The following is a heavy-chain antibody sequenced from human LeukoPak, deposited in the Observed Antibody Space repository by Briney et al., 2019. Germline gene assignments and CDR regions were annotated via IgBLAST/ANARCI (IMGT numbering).Heavy chain of an antibody. Sequence: SETLSLTCTVSGGSISSSSYYWGWIRQPPGKGLEWIGSIYYSGSTYYNPSLKSRVTISVDTSKNQFSLKLSSVTAADTAVYYCARGGKPDFDYWGQGTLVTVSS. D-gene: IGHD4-23*01. CDR3: ARGGKPDFDY. CDR2: IYYSGST. V-gene: IGHV4-39*07. CDR1: GGSISSSSYY. J-gene: IGHJ4*02.